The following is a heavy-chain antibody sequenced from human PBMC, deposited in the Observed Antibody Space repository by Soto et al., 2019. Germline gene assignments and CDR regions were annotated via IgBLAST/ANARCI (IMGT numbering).Heavy chain of an antibody. CDR3: ARGRADSAGSSFGRRMDV. Sequence: QVQLQESGPGLVKPSETLSLLCFVSGEAVGSGQSYGNWVRQAPGKGLEWIGHISVTGAMKNSACLNSRVNMSVDTSNNQISLTLTSVTAEDSATYFCARGRADSAGSSFGRRMDVWGQGTTVTVAS. V-gene: IGHV4-61*01. CDR1: GEAVGSGQSY. CDR2: ISVTGAM. D-gene: IGHD3-10*01. J-gene: IGHJ6*02.